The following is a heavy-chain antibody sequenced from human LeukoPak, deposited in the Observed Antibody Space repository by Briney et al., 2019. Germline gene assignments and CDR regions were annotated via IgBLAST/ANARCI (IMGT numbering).Heavy chain of an antibody. CDR3: ARDPYCSGGSCYSPFDY. D-gene: IGHD2-15*01. Sequence: GGSLRLSCTASGFTFSSYSMNWVRQAPGKRLEWLSYITSSSSSIFYADSVKGRFTISRDNAKSSLYLQMNSLRVEDTVVYYCARDPYCSGGSCYSPFDYWGQGTLVTVSS. V-gene: IGHV3-48*04. CDR1: GFTFSSYS. CDR2: ITSSSSSI. J-gene: IGHJ4*02.